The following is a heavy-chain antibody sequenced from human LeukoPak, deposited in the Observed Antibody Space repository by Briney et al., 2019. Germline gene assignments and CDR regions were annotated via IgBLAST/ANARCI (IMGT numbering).Heavy chain of an antibody. CDR2: ISGSGPST. CDR3: ARLPTFYYDSSHYHYDY. CDR1: GFTFSNYA. V-gene: IGHV3-23*01. Sequence: PGGSLRLSCAASGFTFSNYAVNWVRQAPGKGLEWASSISGSGPSTDYADSVKGRFTISRDKSKNTLYLQMNSLRAEDTAVYYCARLPTFYYDSSHYHYDYWGQGTLVTVSS. D-gene: IGHD3-22*01. J-gene: IGHJ4*02.